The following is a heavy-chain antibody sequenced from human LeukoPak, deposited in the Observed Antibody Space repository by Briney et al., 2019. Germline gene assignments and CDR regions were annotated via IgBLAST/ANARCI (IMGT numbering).Heavy chain of an antibody. Sequence: GWSLRLSCAASGFTFSTYVMSWVRQAPGKGLEWVSGISGSGDNTYYADSVKGRFTVSRDNSKNTLYLQMNSLRGEDTAIYYCAKGSGYDTDFDYWGQGTLVTVSS. CDR3: AKGSGYDTDFDY. CDR1: GFTFSTYV. CDR2: ISGSGDNT. J-gene: IGHJ4*02. D-gene: IGHD3-9*01. V-gene: IGHV3-23*01.